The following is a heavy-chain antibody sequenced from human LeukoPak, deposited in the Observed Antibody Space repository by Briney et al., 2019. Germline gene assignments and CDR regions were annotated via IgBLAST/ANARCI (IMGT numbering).Heavy chain of an antibody. D-gene: IGHD6-13*01. CDR3: ARDAPQVPAAGVLAS. CDR1: GFTVSDNY. CDR2: MYSRGDT. V-gene: IGHV3-53*01. Sequence: GGSLRLSCAASGFTVSDNYMGWVRQAPGKGLEWVSVMYSRGDTYYANSVKGRFTFSRDIAKNTVYLQMKGLRTEDTAMYYCARDAPQVPAAGVLASWGQGTLVIVSS. J-gene: IGHJ5*02.